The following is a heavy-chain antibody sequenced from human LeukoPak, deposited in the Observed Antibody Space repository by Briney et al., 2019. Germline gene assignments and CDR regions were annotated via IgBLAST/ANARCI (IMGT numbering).Heavy chain of an antibody. Sequence: SETLSLTCAVYGGSFSGYYWSWLRQPPGKGLEWIGEINHSGSTNYNPSLKSRVTISVDTSKNQFSLKRSSVTAADTAVYYCARRRGYSYGFGYWGQGTLVTVSS. CDR2: INHSGST. V-gene: IGHV4-34*01. CDR3: ARRRGYSYGFGY. J-gene: IGHJ4*02. D-gene: IGHD5-18*01. CDR1: GGSFSGYY.